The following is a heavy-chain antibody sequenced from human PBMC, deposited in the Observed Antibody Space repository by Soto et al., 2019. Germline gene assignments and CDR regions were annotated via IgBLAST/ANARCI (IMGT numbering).Heavy chain of an antibody. V-gene: IGHV1-69*13. J-gene: IGHJ4*02. CDR1: GGTFSSYA. CDR3: ARGLSSSSGLIY. CDR2: IIPIFGTA. Sequence: GASVKVSCKASGGTFSSYAISWVRQAPGQGLEWMGGIIPIFGTANYAQKFQGRVTITADESTSTAYMELSGLRSEDTAVYYCARGLSSSSGLIYWGQGTLVTVSS. D-gene: IGHD6-6*01.